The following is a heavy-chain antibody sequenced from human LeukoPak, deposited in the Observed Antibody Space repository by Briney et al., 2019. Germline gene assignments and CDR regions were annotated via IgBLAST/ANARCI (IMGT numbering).Heavy chain of an antibody. V-gene: IGHV3-23*01. J-gene: IGHJ4*02. D-gene: IGHD6-13*01. Sequence: PGGSLRLSCAASGFSCRNYAMSWVHQAPARGPEWVSSLRGNDETFYADSVKGRFTISRDNSKNTLYLQMNSLRADDTAVYYCAKGYSSSWYDYFDYWGQGTLVTVSS. CDR2: LRGNDET. CDR3: AKGYSSSWYDYFDY. CDR1: GFSCRNYA.